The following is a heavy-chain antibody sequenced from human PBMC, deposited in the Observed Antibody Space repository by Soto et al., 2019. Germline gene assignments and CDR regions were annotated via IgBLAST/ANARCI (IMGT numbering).Heavy chain of an antibody. V-gene: IGHV3-23*01. D-gene: IGHD3-22*01. CDR1: GFTFFDYP. CDR3: AKLFEWNSGFYIDF. Sequence: GGSLRLSCAASGFTFFDYPINWVRQAPGKGLEWVAGSGRGGATFYGDFAKGRLTVSGDSSKNTVYLQISSLRAEDTAVFFCAKLFEWNSGFYIDFWGQGTQVTVSS. CDR2: SGRGGAT. J-gene: IGHJ4*02.